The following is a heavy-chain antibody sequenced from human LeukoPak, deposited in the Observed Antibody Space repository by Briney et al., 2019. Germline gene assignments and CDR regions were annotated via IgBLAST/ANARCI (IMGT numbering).Heavy chain of an antibody. CDR1: GFTFGDYY. V-gene: IGHV3-11*04. CDR3: ARDQGGGTSY. Sequence: GGSLRLSCAASGFTFGDYYMSWIRQAPGKGLEWVSYISSLSGTIYYADSVKGRFTISRDNAKNSLYLQMNSLRAEDTAIYYCARDQGGGTSYWGQGTLVTVSS. J-gene: IGHJ4*02. CDR2: ISSLSGTI. D-gene: IGHD2-15*01.